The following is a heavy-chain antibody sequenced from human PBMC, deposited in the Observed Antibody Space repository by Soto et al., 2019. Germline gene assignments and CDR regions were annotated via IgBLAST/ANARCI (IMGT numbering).Heavy chain of an antibody. V-gene: IGHV1-69*08. J-gene: IGHJ4*02. Sequence: QVQLVQSGAEVKKPGSSVKVSCKASGGTFSPYTINWVRQAPGQGLEWMGRIIPFLGVTNYAQKFQARVTITADKSTSSAYMELSGLRFEDTAVYYCARDCESSVSTWSFGGFWGRGTLVTVSS. CDR3: ARDCESSVSTWSFGGF. CDR2: IIPFLGVT. CDR1: GGTFSPYT. D-gene: IGHD3-10*01.